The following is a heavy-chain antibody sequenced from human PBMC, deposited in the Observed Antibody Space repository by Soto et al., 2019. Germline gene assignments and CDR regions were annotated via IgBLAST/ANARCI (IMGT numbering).Heavy chain of an antibody. J-gene: IGHJ4*02. V-gene: IGHV1-18*01. Sequence: QVQLVQSGAEVKKPGASVKVSCEASGYTFSNYGISWVRQAPGQGLEWMGWISANNGDTNYAQKLQGRVTMTTDTVTTTASMELRSLRSDDTAVYYCAREDGYGLHDYWGQGTLVTVSS. CDR3: AREDGYGLHDY. D-gene: IGHD5-18*01. CDR1: GYTFSNYG. CDR2: ISANNGDT.